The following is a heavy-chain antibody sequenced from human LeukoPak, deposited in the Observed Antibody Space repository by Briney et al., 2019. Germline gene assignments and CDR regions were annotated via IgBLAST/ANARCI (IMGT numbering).Heavy chain of an antibody. D-gene: IGHD1-26*01. CDR2: IYYSGST. CDR1: EFTVSRNY. Sequence: PGGSLRLSCTASEFTVSRNYMLWIRQPPGKGLEWIGYIYYSGSTNYNPSLKSRVTISVDTSKNQFSLKLSSVTAADTAVYYCAREGRSREGFDPWGQGTLVTVSS. V-gene: IGHV4-59*02. J-gene: IGHJ5*02. CDR3: AREGRSREGFDP.